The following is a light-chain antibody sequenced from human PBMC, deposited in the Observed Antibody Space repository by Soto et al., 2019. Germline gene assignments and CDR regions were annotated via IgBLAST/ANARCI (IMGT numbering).Light chain of an antibody. V-gene: IGKV1-39*01. Sequence: DIQMTQSPSSLSASVGDRVTITCRASQSISSYLSWYQQKPGKAPKLLIYSASTLQSGVPSRFSGGGSGTDFTLTISSLQPEDFATYYCQQSYGTLQWTFGEGTKVDIK. CDR1: QSISSY. J-gene: IGKJ1*01. CDR2: SAS. CDR3: QQSYGTLQWT.